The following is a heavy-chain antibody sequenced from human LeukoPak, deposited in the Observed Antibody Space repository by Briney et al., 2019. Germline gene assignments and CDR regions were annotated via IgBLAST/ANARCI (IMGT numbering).Heavy chain of an antibody. CDR1: GFTFSSYA. CDR2: ISGSGGST. CDR3: AKDQSSQYYDILTGYYSYYYYGMDV. V-gene: IGHV3-23*01. J-gene: IGHJ6*02. D-gene: IGHD3-9*01. Sequence: GGSLRLSCAASGFTFSSYAMSWVRQAPGKGPEWVSAISGSGGSTYYADSVKGRFTISRDNSKNTLYLQMNSLRTEDTAVYYCAKDQSSQYYDILTGYYSYYYYGMDVWGQGTTVTVSS.